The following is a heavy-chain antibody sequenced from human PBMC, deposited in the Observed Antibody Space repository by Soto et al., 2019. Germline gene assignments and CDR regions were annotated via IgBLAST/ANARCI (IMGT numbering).Heavy chain of an antibody. CDR1: GFTFSDYY. Sequence: PGGSLRLSCAASGFTFSDYYMSWIRQAPGKGLEWVSYISSSGSTIYYADSVKGRFTISRDNAKNSLYLQMNSLRAEDTAVYYCARDLGYCSSTSCVVWFDPCGQGTLVTVSS. D-gene: IGHD2-2*01. CDR3: ARDLGYCSSTSCVVWFDP. CDR2: ISSSGSTI. V-gene: IGHV3-11*01. J-gene: IGHJ5*02.